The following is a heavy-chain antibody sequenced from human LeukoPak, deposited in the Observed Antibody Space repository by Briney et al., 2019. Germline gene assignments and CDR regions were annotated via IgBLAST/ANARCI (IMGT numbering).Heavy chain of an antibody. CDR1: GYSFTSYW. D-gene: IGHD6-25*01. V-gene: IGHV5-10-1*01. CDR3: ARYPSGNYYYYGLDV. Sequence: GESLKISCQGSGYSFTSYWISWVRQMPGKGLEWMGRIDPSASYTNYSPSFQGHVSFSVDKSISTAYLQWSSLKASDTAMYYCARYPSGNYYYYGLDVWGQGTTVTVSS. J-gene: IGHJ6*02. CDR2: IDPSASYT.